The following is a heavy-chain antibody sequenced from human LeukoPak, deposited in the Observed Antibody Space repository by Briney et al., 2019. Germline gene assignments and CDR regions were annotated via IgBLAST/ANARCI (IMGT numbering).Heavy chain of an antibody. CDR3: ARGGRSSGWYWAFDI. J-gene: IGHJ3*02. Sequence: GGSXRLXXXXXXXTFSSYXMHWVRQATGKGLEWVSAIGTAGDTYYPGSVKGRFTISRENAKNSLNLQMNSLRAGDTAVYYCARGGRSSGWYWAFDIWGQGTMVTVSS. D-gene: IGHD6-19*01. V-gene: IGHV3-13*01. CDR1: XXTFSSYX. CDR2: IGTAGDT.